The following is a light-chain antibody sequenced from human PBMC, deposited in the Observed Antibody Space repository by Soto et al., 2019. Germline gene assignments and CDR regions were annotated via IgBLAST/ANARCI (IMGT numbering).Light chain of an antibody. CDR2: GAS. CDR3: QQYGISGT. CDR1: QNVGNN. Sequence: EIVMSQSPATLSVSQGERATLSFRASQNVGNNLVWYQQKPGQAPRLLIYGASTRAAGIPDRFSGSGSGTEFTLTFSRLEPEDFAVYYCQQYGISGTSCQGTMV. J-gene: IGKJ1*01. V-gene: IGKV3-15*01.